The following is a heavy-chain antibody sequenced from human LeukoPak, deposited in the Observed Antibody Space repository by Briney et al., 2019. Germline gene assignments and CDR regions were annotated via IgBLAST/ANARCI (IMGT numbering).Heavy chain of an antibody. CDR1: GYSISSGYY. Sequence: NPSETLSLTCTVSGYSISSGYYWGWIRQPPGQGLEWIGSIYHSGSTYYNPSLKSRVTISVDTSKNQFSLKLSSVTAADTAVYYCARSAGDYSNYELDPWGQGTLVTVSS. V-gene: IGHV4-38-2*02. D-gene: IGHD4-11*01. CDR3: ARSAGDYSNYELDP. CDR2: IYHSGST. J-gene: IGHJ5*02.